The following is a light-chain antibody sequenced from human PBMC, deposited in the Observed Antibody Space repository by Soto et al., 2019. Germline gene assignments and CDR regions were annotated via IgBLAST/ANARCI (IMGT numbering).Light chain of an antibody. CDR1: QNVSNNY. CDR3: QHFDNSLFT. J-gene: IGKJ3*01. CDR2: SAS. V-gene: IGKV3-20*01. Sequence: IVLTQSPGILSLSPGERATLSCRASQNVSNNYLAWYQQRPGQIPRLLIYSASSRAAGIPDRFSGSGSGTDFTLTITRLEPDDFAVYYCQHFDNSLFTFGHGTKVDI.